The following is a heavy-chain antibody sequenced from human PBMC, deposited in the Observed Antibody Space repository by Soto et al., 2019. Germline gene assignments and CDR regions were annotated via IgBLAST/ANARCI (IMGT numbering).Heavy chain of an antibody. D-gene: IGHD1-1*01. CDR3: ARGVLY. V-gene: IGHV4-31*03. CDR1: GGSISSGGYF. Sequence: QVQLQESGPGLVKPSQTLSLTCTVSGGSISSGGYFWSWIRQPPGKGLEWIGNIFYSGTTYYNPSLKSRGTMSVDTSKNQFSLKLSSVTAADTAVYFCARGVLYWGQGTLVTVSS. CDR2: IFYSGTT. J-gene: IGHJ4*02.